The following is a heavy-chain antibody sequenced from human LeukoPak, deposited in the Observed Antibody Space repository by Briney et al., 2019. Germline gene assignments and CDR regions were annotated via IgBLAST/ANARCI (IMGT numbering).Heavy chain of an antibody. V-gene: IGHV3-74*01. CDR1: GFPFSSYA. CDR3: ARARVGDPTDY. J-gene: IGHJ4*02. Sequence: PGGSLRLSCAASGFPFSSYAMYWVRQAPGEGLVWDSRVHGDGNNIGYADCVEGRFTISRDHAKNTLYLEMSSLRREDTAVYYCARARVGDPTDYWGQGTLVTVSS. CDR2: VHGDGNNI. D-gene: IGHD1-26*01.